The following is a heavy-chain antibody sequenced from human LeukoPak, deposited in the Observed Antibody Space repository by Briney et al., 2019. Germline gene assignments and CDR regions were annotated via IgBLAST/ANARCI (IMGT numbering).Heavy chain of an antibody. V-gene: IGHV4-34*01. J-gene: IGHJ4*02. CDR2: INHSGST. Sequence: SETLSLTCAVYGGSFSGYYWSWIRQPPGKGLEWIGEINHSGSTNYNPSLKSRVTISVDTSKNQFSLKLSSVTAADTAVYYCARVTRGDGCVDYWGQGTLVTVSS. CDR1: GGSFSGYY. D-gene: IGHD5-24*01. CDR3: ARVTRGDGCVDY.